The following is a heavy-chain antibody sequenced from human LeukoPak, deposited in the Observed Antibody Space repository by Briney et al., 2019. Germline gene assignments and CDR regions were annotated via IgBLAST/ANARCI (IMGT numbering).Heavy chain of an antibody. CDR2: ILYDGSNT. J-gene: IGHJ4*02. CDR1: GFTFSRYV. CDR3: ASGRGSDYYCVALGY. V-gene: IGHV3-30-3*01. D-gene: IGHD3-3*01. Sequence: GGSLRLSCAASGFTFSRYVMHWVRQAPGKGLEWLAAILYDGSNTYSADSVKGRFILSRDNSKNTLYLQMNSLRAEDTAVYYCASGRGSDYYCVALGYWGQGTLVTVSS.